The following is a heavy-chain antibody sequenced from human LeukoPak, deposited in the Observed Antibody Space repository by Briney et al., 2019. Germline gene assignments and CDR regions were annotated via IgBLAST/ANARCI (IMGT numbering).Heavy chain of an antibody. CDR1: AESFSAYY. CDR2: IDHSGSP. CDR3: AGSPVDTAMRLSAFGI. D-gene: IGHD5-18*01. Sequence: SETLSLTCAVYAESFSAYYWNWVRQPPGKGLEWIGEIDHSGSPNSNPSLKSRVTISVDTSKNQFSLKLTSVTAADTAVYYCAGSPVDTAMRLSAFGIWGHGTMVTVSS. J-gene: IGHJ3*02. V-gene: IGHV4-34*01.